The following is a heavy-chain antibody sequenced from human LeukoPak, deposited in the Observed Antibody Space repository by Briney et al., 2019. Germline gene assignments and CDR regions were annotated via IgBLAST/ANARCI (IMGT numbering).Heavy chain of an antibody. V-gene: IGHV1-69*05. CDR1: GGTFSSYA. Sequence: ASVEVSCEASGGTFSSYAISWVRQAPGQGLEWMGRIIPIFGTANYAQKFQGRVTITTDESTSTAYMELSSLRSEDTAVYYCASHQYYYDSSGYPVDYWGQGTLVTVSS. CDR3: ASHQYYYDSSGYPVDY. CDR2: IIPIFGTA. D-gene: IGHD3-22*01. J-gene: IGHJ4*02.